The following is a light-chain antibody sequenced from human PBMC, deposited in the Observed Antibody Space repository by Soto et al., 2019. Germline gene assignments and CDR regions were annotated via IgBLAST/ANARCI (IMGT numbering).Light chain of an antibody. CDR2: NNN. CDR1: SSNIGSNT. V-gene: IGLV1-44*01. Sequence: QSVLTQPPSASGTPGQRGTISCSGSSSNIGSNTVNWYQLLPGTAPKLLIDNNNQRPSEVPYRFSGSKSVTSASLAIRGLQAEEEAYYYCAAWDDSLDGWVFGGRTKRPVL. CDR3: AAWDDSLDGWV. J-gene: IGLJ3*02.